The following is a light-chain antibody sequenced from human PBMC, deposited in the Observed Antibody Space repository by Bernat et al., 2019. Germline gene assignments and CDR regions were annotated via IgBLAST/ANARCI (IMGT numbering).Light chain of an antibody. CDR2: RNN. CDR1: SNNVGNEG. V-gene: IGLV10-54*01. CDR3: SAWDSSLTAWV. J-gene: IGLJ3*02. Sequence: QAGLTQPPSVSKGLRQTATLTCTVNSNNVGNEGATWLQQHQGHPPKLLSYRNNNRPSGISERLSASRSGNTASLTITGLQPEDEAEYYCSAWDSSLTAWVFGGGTKLTVL.